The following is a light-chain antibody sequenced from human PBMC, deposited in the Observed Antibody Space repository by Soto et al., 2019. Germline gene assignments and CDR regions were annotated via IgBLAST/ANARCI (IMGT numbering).Light chain of an antibody. CDR1: QSVASTY. V-gene: IGKV3-20*01. CDR3: QQYGNSPPFT. J-gene: IGKJ3*01. Sequence: VLTQSPGILSLSTGERATLSCRASQSVASTYLAWYQQKPGQAPRLLIYGASSRATGIPDRFSGSGSGTDFTLTISRLEPEDFAVYYCQQYGNSPPFTFGPGTKVDIK. CDR2: GAS.